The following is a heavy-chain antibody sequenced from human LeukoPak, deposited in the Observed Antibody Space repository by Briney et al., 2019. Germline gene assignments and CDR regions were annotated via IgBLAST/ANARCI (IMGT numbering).Heavy chain of an antibody. CDR2: INPNSGGT. Sequence: ASVKVSCKASGYTFTGYYMHWVRQAPGQGLEWMGWINPNSGGTNYAQKFQGRVTMTRDTSISTAYMELSRLRSDDTAVYYCAREVYCSSTSCPYGMDVWGQGTTVIVSS. CDR3: AREVYCSSTSCPYGMDV. V-gene: IGHV1-2*02. CDR1: GYTFTGYY. D-gene: IGHD2-2*01. J-gene: IGHJ6*02.